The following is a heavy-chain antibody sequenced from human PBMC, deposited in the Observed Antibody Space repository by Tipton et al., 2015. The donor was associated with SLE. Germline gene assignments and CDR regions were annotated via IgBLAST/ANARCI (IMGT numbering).Heavy chain of an antibody. CDR2: LSYSGST. D-gene: IGHD4-11*01. CDR3: GATTYSDGDH. J-gene: IGHJ4*02. V-gene: IGHV4-59*03. Sequence: LRLSCTVSGGSLSSYYWSWIRQSPEKGLEWIGYLSYSGSTNYNPSLESRVTISVDMSKNELSLKVTSVTTADTAVYHCGATTYSDGDHWGQGVLVTVSS. CDR1: GGSLSSYY.